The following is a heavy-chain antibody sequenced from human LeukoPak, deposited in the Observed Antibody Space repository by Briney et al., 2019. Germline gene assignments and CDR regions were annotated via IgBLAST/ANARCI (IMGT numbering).Heavy chain of an antibody. V-gene: IGHV1-69*05. D-gene: IGHD2-2*01. J-gene: IGHJ6*03. CDR2: IIPIFGTA. CDR3: ARVQRIGYYYYMDV. CDR1: GYTFTCYG. Sequence: ASVKVSCKASGYTFTCYGISWVRQAPGQGLEWMGGIIPIFGTANYAQKFQGRVTITTDESTSTAYMELSSLRSEDTAVYYCARVQRIGYYYYMDVWGKGTTVTVSS.